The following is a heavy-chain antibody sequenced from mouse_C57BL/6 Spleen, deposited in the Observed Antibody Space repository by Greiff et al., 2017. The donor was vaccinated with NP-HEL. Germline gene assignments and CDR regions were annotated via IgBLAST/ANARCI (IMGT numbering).Heavy chain of an antibody. Sequence: QVQLQQPGAELVKPGASVKMSCKASGYTFTSYWITWVKQRPGQGLEWIGDIYPGSGSTNYNEKFKSKATLTVDTSSSTAYMQLSRRTSEDSAVEDCARLDGRSPGYCDVWGTGTTGTVAS. CDR2: IYPGSGST. CDR3: ARLDGRSPGYCDV. D-gene: IGHD1-1*01. CDR1: GYTFTSYW. J-gene: IGHJ1*03. V-gene: IGHV1-55*01.